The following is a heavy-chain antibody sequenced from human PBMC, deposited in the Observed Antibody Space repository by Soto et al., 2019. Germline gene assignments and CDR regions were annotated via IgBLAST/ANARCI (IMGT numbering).Heavy chain of an antibody. CDR2: INRSGST. CDR1: GGSFSGYY. D-gene: IGHD3-16*02. V-gene: IGHV4-34*01. J-gene: IGHJ6*03. Sequence: SETLSLTCAVYGGSFSGYYWSWIRQPPGKGLEWIGEINRSGSTNYNPSLKSRVTISVDTSKNQFSLKLSSVTAADTAVYYCARFRIVWGSYRRTDYYYMDVWGKGTTVTVSS. CDR3: ARFRIVWGSYRRTDYYYMDV.